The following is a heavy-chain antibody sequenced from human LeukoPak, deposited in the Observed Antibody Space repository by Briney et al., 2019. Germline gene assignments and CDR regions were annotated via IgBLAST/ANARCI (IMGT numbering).Heavy chain of an antibody. CDR2: ISYDGSNK. Sequence: PGRSLRLSCAASGFTFSSYGMHWVRQAPGKGLEWVAVISYDGSNKYYADSVKGRFTISRDNSKSTLYLQMNSLRAEDTAVYYCAKDFRARGYFDWLFQHWGQGTLVTVSS. V-gene: IGHV3-30*18. CDR3: AKDFRARGYFDWLFQH. J-gene: IGHJ1*01. CDR1: GFTFSSYG. D-gene: IGHD3-9*01.